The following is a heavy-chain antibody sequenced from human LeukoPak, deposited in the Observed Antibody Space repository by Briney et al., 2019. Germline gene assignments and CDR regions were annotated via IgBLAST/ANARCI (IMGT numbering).Heavy chain of an antibody. CDR2: IITIFGSA. D-gene: IGHD3-22*01. Sequence: SVKVSCKASGGTFNKYAISWVRQAPGQGHEWMGRIITIFGSAKYSDKFQGRVTFTADKSTATAYMEMSSLRSEDTAVYFCARGDMEYYYDSSGYYAVYDSFDFWGQGTLVTVSA. J-gene: IGHJ4*02. CDR3: ARGDMEYYYDSSGYYAVYDSFDF. V-gene: IGHV1-69*06. CDR1: GGTFNKYA.